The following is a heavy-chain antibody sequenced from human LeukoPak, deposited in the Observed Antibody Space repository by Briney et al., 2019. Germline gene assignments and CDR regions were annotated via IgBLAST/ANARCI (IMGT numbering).Heavy chain of an antibody. CDR3: AELGITMIGGV. D-gene: IGHD3-10*02. CDR2: ISGSGGST. Sequence: GGSLRLSCAASGFTFSSYGMNWVRQAPGKGLEWVSGISGSGGSTYYADSVKGRFTISRDNAKNSLYLQMNSLRAEDTAVYYCAELGITMIGGVWGKGTTVTISS. CDR1: GFTFSSYG. V-gene: IGHV3-23*01. J-gene: IGHJ6*04.